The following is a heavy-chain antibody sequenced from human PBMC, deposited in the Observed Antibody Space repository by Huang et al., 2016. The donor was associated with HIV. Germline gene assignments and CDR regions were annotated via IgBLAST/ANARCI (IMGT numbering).Heavy chain of an antibody. Sequence: QVQLVESGGGVVQPGRSLRLSCAASGFTFSSYGMHWVRQAPGKGLEWVALISYDGSNKYYADSVKGRFTISRDNSKNTLYLQMNSLRAEDTAVYYCAKGPMGGDSSSSGYAYWGQGTLVTVPS. J-gene: IGHJ4*02. CDR2: ISYDGSNK. V-gene: IGHV3-30*18. CDR3: AKGPMGGDSSSSGYAY. D-gene: IGHD6-13*01. CDR1: GFTFSSYG.